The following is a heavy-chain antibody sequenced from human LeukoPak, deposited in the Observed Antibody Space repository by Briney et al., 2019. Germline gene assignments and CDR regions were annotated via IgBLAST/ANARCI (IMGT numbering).Heavy chain of an antibody. Sequence: PSETLSLTCTVSGGSISSSSYYWGWIRQPPGKGLEWIGSIYYSGSTYYNPSLKSRVTISVDTSKNQFSLKLSSVTAADTAVYYCARQARPGNYFDYWGQGTLVTVSS. J-gene: IGHJ4*02. D-gene: IGHD6-6*01. V-gene: IGHV4-39*01. CDR2: IYYSGST. CDR1: GGSISSSSYY. CDR3: ARQARPGNYFDY.